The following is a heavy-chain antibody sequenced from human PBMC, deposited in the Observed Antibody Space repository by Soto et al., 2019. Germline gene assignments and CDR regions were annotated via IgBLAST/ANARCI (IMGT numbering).Heavy chain of an antibody. D-gene: IGHD6-6*01. J-gene: IGHJ4*02. CDR3: ARGEYGSSYGWELYYFDS. Sequence: PSETLCLTGTVSGGSISSYVWSWIRQPPGKGLEWIGYIYYSGSSYTPSPKSRVTISVDTSKNQFSLKLTSGAAAETAVYYSARGEYGSSYGWELYYFDSWGQGALVTVSS. CDR2: IYYSGS. CDR1: GGSISSYV. V-gene: IGHV4-59*01.